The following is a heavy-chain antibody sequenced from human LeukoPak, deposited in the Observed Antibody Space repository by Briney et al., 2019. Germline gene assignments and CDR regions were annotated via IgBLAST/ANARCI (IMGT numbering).Heavy chain of an antibody. Sequence: ASVTVSFTASGYTFTSYGISWVRQGPGQGLEWMGWISAYNGNTNYAQKLQGRVTMTTDTSTSTAYMELRSLRSDDTAVYYCARVWFGFDPWGQGTLVTVSS. CDR2: ISAYNGNT. D-gene: IGHD3-10*01. J-gene: IGHJ5*02. V-gene: IGHV1-18*04. CDR3: ARVWFGFDP. CDR1: GYTFTSYG.